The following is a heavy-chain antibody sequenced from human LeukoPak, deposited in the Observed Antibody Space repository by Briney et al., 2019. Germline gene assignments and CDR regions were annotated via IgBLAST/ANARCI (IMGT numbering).Heavy chain of an antibody. CDR2: IYYSGST. CDR3: ASSPYDSSGRDY. V-gene: IGHV4-34*01. Sequence: PSETLSLTCAVYGGSFSGYYWSWIRQPPGKGLEWIGSIYYSGSTYYNPSLKSRVTISVDTSKNQFSLKLSSVTAADTAVYYCASSPYDSSGRDYWGQGTLVTVSS. D-gene: IGHD3-22*01. J-gene: IGHJ4*02. CDR1: GGSFSGYY.